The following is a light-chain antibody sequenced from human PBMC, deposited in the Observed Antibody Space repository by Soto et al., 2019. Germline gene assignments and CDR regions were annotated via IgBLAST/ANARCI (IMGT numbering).Light chain of an antibody. Sequence: SYELTQPPSVSVSPGQTARITCFGDALSKQYVSWYQQRPGQAPVLVIYKDTERPSGIPKRFSGSTSGTTVTLTIGGVQAEDEADYFCQSADNSGSNYVFGTGTKVTVL. CDR2: KDT. CDR3: QSADNSGSNYV. J-gene: IGLJ1*01. CDR1: ALSKQY. V-gene: IGLV3-25*03.